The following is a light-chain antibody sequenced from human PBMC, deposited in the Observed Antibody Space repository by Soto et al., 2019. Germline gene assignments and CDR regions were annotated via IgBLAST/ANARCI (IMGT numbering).Light chain of an antibody. Sequence: EIVLTQSPGTLSLSPGERATLSCRASQSVRSSHLAWYQQKPGQAPRLLIYGASSRATGIPDKFSGSGSGTDFTLTISRLEPEDFAVYHCQQYSSSPLTCGGGTKVEIK. V-gene: IGKV3-20*01. J-gene: IGKJ4*01. CDR3: QQYSSSPLT. CDR2: GAS. CDR1: QSVRSSH.